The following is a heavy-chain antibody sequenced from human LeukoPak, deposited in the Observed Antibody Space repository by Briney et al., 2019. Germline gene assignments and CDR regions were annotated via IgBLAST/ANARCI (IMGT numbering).Heavy chain of an antibody. J-gene: IGHJ4*02. Sequence: GGSLRLSCAASGFTFSTYWMHWVRQAPGEGLVWVSRIKSDGSDTSYADSVKGRFTISRDNAKNTLYLQMNSLRAEDTAVYYCVRQKKSHGNFDYWGQGTLVTVSS. D-gene: IGHD1-26*01. CDR2: IKSDGSDT. CDR1: GFTFSTYW. CDR3: VRQKKSHGNFDY. V-gene: IGHV3-74*01.